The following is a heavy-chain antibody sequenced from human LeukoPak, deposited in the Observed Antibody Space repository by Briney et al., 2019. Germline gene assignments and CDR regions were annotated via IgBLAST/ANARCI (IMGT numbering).Heavy chain of an antibody. V-gene: IGHV3-21*01. CDR2: ISSSSSYI. CDR3: ARENGLQLSDFGLDAFDI. J-gene: IGHJ3*02. Sequence: PGRSLRLSCAASGFTFSSYSMNWVRQAPGKGLEWVSSISSSSSYIYYADSVKGRFTISRDNAKNSLYLQMNSLRAEDTAVYYCARENGLQLSDFGLDAFDIWGQGTMVTVSS. D-gene: IGHD1-1*01. CDR1: GFTFSSYS.